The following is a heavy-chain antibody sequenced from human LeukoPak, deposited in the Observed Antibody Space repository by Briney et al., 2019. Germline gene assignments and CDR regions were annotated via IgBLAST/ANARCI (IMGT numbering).Heavy chain of an antibody. CDR3: ARAGWIITSGIDY. V-gene: IGHV4-38-2*01. D-gene: IGHD1-20*01. Sequence: PSETLSLTCGVSGYSISRGYYWAWIRQPPGKGLGWIGTIYHIGSTYYNPSLESRVTISVDTSKNEFSLNLNSVTAADTAVYYCARAGWIITSGIDYWGQGALVTVPS. CDR2: IYHIGST. CDR1: GYSISRGYY. J-gene: IGHJ4*02.